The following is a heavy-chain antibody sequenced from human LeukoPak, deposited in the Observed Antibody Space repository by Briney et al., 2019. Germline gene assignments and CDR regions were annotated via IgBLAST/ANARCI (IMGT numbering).Heavy chain of an antibody. CDR3: ARDYDRGAFDY. D-gene: IGHD3-22*01. CDR1: GFTFSNYS. CDR2: ISSSSSYI. Sequence: GSLRLSCAASGFTFSNYSMNWVRQAPGKGLEWVSSISSSSSYIYYADSVKGRFTISRDNAKNSLYLQMNSLRAEDTAVYYCARDYDRGAFDYWGQGTLVTVSS. V-gene: IGHV3-21*01. J-gene: IGHJ4*02.